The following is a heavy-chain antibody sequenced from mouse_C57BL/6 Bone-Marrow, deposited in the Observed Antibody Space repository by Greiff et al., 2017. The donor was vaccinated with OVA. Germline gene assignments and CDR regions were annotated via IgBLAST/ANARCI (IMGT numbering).Heavy chain of an antibody. D-gene: IGHD2-2*01. V-gene: IGHV5-6*02. CDR2: ISSGGSYT. CDR1: GFTFSSYG. Sequence: DVKLVESGGDLVKPGGSLKLSCAASGFTFSSYGMSWVRQTPDKRLEWVATISSGGSYTYYPDSVKGRFTISRDNAKNTLYLQMSSLKSEDTAMYYCARLLWLRHFDYWGQGTTLTVSS. J-gene: IGHJ2*01. CDR3: ARLLWLRHFDY.